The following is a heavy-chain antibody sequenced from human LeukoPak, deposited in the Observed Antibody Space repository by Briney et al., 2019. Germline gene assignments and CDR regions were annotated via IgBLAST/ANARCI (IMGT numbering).Heavy chain of an antibody. CDR1: GYTFTSYG. CDR3: ARKGMWFGELLSPVFDY. D-gene: IGHD3-10*01. CDR2: ISAYKGNT. J-gene: IGHJ4*02. V-gene: IGHV1-18*01. Sequence: GASVKVSCKASGYTFTSYGIRWVRQAPGQGLAWMGWISAYKGNTNYAQKLQGRVTMTTDTSTSTAYMELRSLRSDDTAVYYCARKGMWFGELLSPVFDYWGQGTLVTVSS.